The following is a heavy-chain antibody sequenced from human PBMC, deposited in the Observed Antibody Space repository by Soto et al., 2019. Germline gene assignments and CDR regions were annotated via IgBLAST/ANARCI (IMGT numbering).Heavy chain of an antibody. V-gene: IGHV4-59*01. Sequence: SETLSLTCTVSGGSISSYYWSWIRQPPGKGLEWIGYIYYSGSTNYNPSLKSRVTISVDTSKNQFSPKLSSVTAAHTAVYYCGTSPSYYFYGMDVWGQGTTVNVSS. CDR1: GGSISSYY. J-gene: IGHJ6*02. CDR2: IYYSGST. CDR3: GTSPSYYFYGMDV.